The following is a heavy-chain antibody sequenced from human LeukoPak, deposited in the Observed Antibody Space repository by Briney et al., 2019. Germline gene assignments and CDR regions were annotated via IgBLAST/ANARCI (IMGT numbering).Heavy chain of an antibody. CDR1: GFTFSSYA. D-gene: IGHD1-1*01. CDR3: AKRLTASSTWTSLDP. J-gene: IGHJ5*02. CDR2: IYGSGTTT. Sequence: GGSLRLSCATSGFTFSSYALNWVRQAPGKGLEWVSVIYGSGTTTYYADSVRGRFTTSRDSSKSTMYLQMNSLRVEDTAVYYCAKRLTASSTWTSLDPWGQGTLVTVSS. V-gene: IGHV3-23*01.